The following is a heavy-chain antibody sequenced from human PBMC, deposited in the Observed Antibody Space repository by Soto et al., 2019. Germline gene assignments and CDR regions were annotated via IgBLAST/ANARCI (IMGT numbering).Heavy chain of an antibody. CDR3: AKERSDYNILTGYQSFDY. CDR2: ISGSGGST. CDR1: GFTFSSYA. J-gene: IGHJ4*02. D-gene: IGHD3-9*01. V-gene: IGHV3-23*01. Sequence: EVQLLESGGGLVQPGGSLRLSCAASGFTFSSYAMSWVRQAPGKGLEWVSAISGSGGSTYYADSVKGRFTISRDNSKNTLYLQMNNLRAEDTAENYCAKERSDYNILTGYQSFDYWGQGTLVTVSS.